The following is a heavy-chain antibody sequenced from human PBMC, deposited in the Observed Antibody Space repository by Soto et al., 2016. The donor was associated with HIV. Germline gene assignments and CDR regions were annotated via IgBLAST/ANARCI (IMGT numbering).Heavy chain of an antibody. CDR3: AREGDFLYYFDY. Sequence: QVQLQQWGAGLLKPSETLSLTCAVYGGSFSGYYWSWIRQSPGKGLQWIGEINHSGSTKYNPSLKSRVTISVDTSKNQFTLKLTSVTAADTAVYYCAREGDFLYYFDYWGREPGHRLL. D-gene: IGHD3-16*01. CDR1: GGSFSGYY. V-gene: IGHV4-34*01. J-gene: IGHJ4*03. CDR2: INHSGST.